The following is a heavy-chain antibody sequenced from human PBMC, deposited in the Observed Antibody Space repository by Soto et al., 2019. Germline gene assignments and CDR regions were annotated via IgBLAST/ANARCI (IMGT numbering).Heavy chain of an antibody. V-gene: IGHV5-51*01. CDR3: ARPSQSSAVDY. D-gene: IGHD3-3*01. Sequence: PGESLKISCKGSGYSFTSYWIGWVRQKPGKGLEWMGIIYPGDCDTRYSPSFQGQVTISADKPISTAYLQWSSLKASDTAMYYCARPSQSSAVDYGGQGTLVTVSS. J-gene: IGHJ4*02. CDR1: GYSFTSYW. CDR2: IYPGDCDT.